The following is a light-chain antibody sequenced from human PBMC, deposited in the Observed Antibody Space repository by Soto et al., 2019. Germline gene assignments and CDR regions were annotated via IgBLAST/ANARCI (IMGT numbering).Light chain of an antibody. CDR2: DTS. CDR1: QSVTSNY. CDR3: QQYGSSGT. J-gene: IGKJ1*01. V-gene: IGKV3-20*01. Sequence: RSWLPGERATLSCRASQSVTSNYLAWYQQKPGRAPGLLIYDTSTRASGVPDRFSGSGSGTEFTLTISRLEPEDFAVYYCQQYGSSGTFGQGTKVDIK.